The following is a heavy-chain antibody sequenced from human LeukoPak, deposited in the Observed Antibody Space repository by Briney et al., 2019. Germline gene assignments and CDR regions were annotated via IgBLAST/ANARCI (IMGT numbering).Heavy chain of an antibody. Sequence: TLSLTCTVSGGSISSGSYYWSWIRQPAGKGLEWIGRIYTSGSTNYNPSLKSRVTISVDTSKNQFSLKLSSVTAADTAVYYCARGYSYGLYYFDYWGQGTLVTVSS. CDR3: ARGYSYGLYYFDY. CDR2: IYTSGST. V-gene: IGHV4-61*02. D-gene: IGHD5-18*01. J-gene: IGHJ4*02. CDR1: GGSISSGSYY.